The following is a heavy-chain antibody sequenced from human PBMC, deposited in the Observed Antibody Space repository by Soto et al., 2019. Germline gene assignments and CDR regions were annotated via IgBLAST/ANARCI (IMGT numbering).Heavy chain of an antibody. Sequence: EVQLLESGGGLVQPGGSLRLSCAASGFTFSSYAMSWVRQAPGKGLEWVSAISGSGGSTYYADSVKGRFTLSRDNSKNTLYQQIISLRAEDTTVYYCAERHPDIGYCTNGVCYIIPLDGMDVWGQGTTVTGS. CDR3: AERHPDIGYCTNGVCYIIPLDGMDV. CDR1: GFTFSSYA. V-gene: IGHV3-23*01. CDR2: ISGSGGST. J-gene: IGHJ6*02. D-gene: IGHD2-8*01.